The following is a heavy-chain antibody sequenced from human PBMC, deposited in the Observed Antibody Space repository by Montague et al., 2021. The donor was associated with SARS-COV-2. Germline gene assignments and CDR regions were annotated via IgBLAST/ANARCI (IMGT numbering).Heavy chain of an antibody. V-gene: IGHV3-7*01. Sequence: SLRLSCAASGFTFSRYWMTWVRQAPGKGLEWVANIKDDGSEKYYVDSVKGRFTISRDNAKNSLSLQMNSLRAEDTAVYYCARTGYFASGNYVWGQGTLVTVSS. CDR1: GFTFSRYW. CDR2: IKDDGSEK. J-gene: IGHJ4*02. D-gene: IGHD3-10*01. CDR3: ARTGYFASGNYV.